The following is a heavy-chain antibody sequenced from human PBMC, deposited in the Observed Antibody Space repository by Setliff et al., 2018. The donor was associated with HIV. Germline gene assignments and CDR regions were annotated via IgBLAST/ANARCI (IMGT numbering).Heavy chain of an antibody. Sequence: PGGSLRLSCEASGFRVTDTYMAWVRQAPGKGLEWVTLIYKAGKTYYADFVKGRFTIARDDTKNSLFLQMNSLRAEDTAVYYCARGQTSVTLQFDHWGQGTLVTVSS. CDR1: GFRVTDTY. V-gene: IGHV3-66*01. CDR2: IYKAGKT. J-gene: IGHJ4*02. CDR3: ARGQTSVTLQFDH. D-gene: IGHD4-17*01.